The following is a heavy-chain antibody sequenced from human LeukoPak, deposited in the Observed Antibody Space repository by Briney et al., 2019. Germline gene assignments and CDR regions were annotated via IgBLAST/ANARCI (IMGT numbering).Heavy chain of an antibody. J-gene: IGHJ4*02. CDR1: GFTVSSNY. CDR3: ARWGMGVWGSFYYFDY. Sequence: GGSLRLSCAASGFTVSSNYMSWVRQAPGKGLEWVSVIYSGGSTYYADSVKGRFTISRDNSKNTLYLQMNSLRAEDTAVYYCARWGMGVWGSFYYFDYWGQGTLVTVSS. CDR2: IYSGGST. D-gene: IGHD3-16*01. V-gene: IGHV3-66*01.